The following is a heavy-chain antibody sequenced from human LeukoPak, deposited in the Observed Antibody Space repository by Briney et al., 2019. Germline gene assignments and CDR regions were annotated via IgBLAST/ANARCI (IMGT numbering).Heavy chain of an antibody. CDR1: GGTFSNFA. CDR2: INPNSGGT. J-gene: IGHJ4*02. Sequence: ASVKVSCKASGGTFSNFAITWVRQAPGQGLEWMGWINPNSGGTNYAQKFQGRVTMTRDTSISTAYMELSRLRSDDTAVYYCARDRGSKAFFFDYWGQGTLVTVSS. CDR3: ARDRGSKAFFFDY. V-gene: IGHV1-2*02. D-gene: IGHD3-3*02.